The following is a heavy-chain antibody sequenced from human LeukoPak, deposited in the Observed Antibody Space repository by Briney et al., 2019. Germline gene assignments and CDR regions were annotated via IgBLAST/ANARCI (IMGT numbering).Heavy chain of an antibody. Sequence: ETLSLTCTVSGGSISSSSYYWGWIRQPPGKGLEWIGSIYYSGSTYYNPSLKSRVTISVDTSKNQFSLKLSSVTAADTAVYYCARWAAGALIDYWGQGTLVTVSS. CDR1: GGSISSSSYY. J-gene: IGHJ4*02. CDR3: ARWAAGALIDY. CDR2: IYYSGST. V-gene: IGHV4-39*07. D-gene: IGHD6-13*01.